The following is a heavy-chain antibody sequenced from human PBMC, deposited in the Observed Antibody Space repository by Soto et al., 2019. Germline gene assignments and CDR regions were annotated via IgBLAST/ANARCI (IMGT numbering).Heavy chain of an antibody. CDR2: IYYDGST. V-gene: IGHV4-39*01. Sequence: PSETLSLTCSFSGGSITITIDSWGWIRQSPGKGLEWIGNIYYDGSTFYNPSLKSRVTISVDTSKRQFSLRVSSVTAADTAVYYRARRGSASWRNWFDSWGQGTMVTVSS. CDR3: ARRGSASWRNWFDS. J-gene: IGHJ5*01. CDR1: GGSITITIDS. D-gene: IGHD2-2*01.